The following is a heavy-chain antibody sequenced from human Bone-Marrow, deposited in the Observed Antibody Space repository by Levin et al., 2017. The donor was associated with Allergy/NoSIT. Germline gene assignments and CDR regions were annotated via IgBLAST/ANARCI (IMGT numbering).Heavy chain of an antibody. CDR3: ARATGDILTGYYNFDY. Sequence: ASVKVSCQASGYTFVNFHIYWVRQAPGDGLEWMGTIVPSGGSTTYAQKFQDRVTMTTDSSTSTVYMELSSLRSDDTAVYYCARATGDILTGYYNFDYWGQGNLVNVSS. CDR2: IVPSGGST. D-gene: IGHD3-9*01. V-gene: IGHV1-46*01. CDR1: GYTFVNFH. J-gene: IGHJ4*02.